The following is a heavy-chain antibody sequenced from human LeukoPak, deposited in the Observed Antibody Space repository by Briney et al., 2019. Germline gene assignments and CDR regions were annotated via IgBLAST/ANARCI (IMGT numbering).Heavy chain of an antibody. J-gene: IGHJ4*02. Sequence: KPSETLSLTCTVSGGSISSYYWSWIRQPPGKGLEWIGYIYYSGSTNYNPSLKSRVTISVDTSKNQFSLKLSSVTAAGTAVYYCARLGPSGYSYGFLGYYFDYWGQGTLVTVSS. D-gene: IGHD5-18*01. CDR3: ARLGPSGYSYGFLGYYFDY. CDR1: GGSISSYY. CDR2: IYYSGST. V-gene: IGHV4-59*08.